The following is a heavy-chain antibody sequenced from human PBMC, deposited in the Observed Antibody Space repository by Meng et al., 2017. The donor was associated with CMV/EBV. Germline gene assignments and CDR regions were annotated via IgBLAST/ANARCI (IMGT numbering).Heavy chain of an antibody. D-gene: IGHD3-16*01. J-gene: IGHJ4*02. CDR1: GGSISSHV. Sequence: SKHLSLTCTVPGGSISSHVWSWIRQPAGKGLEWIGRIYSSGSTNYNPSLKSRVTMSVDTSKNQYSLQLNSVTAADTAVYYCASLGGGYWGQGTLVTVSS. CDR2: IYSSGST. V-gene: IGHV4-4*07. CDR3: ASLGGGY.